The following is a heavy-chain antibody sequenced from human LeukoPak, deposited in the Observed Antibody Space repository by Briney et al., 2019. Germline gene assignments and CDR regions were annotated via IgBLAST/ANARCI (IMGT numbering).Heavy chain of an antibody. CDR3: ARDLVVGYGPPSLDF. V-gene: IGHV1-18*01. CDR1: GYTFTSYG. D-gene: IGHD5-12*01. Sequence: GASVKVSCKASGYTFTSYGISWVRQAPGQGLEWMGWISAYNGNTNYAQKLQGRVTMTTDTSTSTAYMELRSLRSDDTAVYYCARDLVVGYGPPSLDFWGQGTLVTVSS. CDR2: ISAYNGNT. J-gene: IGHJ4*02.